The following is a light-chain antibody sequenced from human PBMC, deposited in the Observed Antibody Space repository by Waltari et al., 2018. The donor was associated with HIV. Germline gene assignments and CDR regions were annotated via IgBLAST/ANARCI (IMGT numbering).Light chain of an antibody. CDR2: GNS. Sequence: QSVLTQPPSVSGAPGQRVTISCTGTSSNIGAGYDVHWYQQLPGPAPKLPIYGNSNRPSGVPDRFSGSKSGTSASLAITGLQAEDEADYYCQSYDSSLSGSVFGGGTKLTVL. CDR1: SSNIGAGYD. J-gene: IGLJ3*02. CDR3: QSYDSSLSGSV. V-gene: IGLV1-40*01.